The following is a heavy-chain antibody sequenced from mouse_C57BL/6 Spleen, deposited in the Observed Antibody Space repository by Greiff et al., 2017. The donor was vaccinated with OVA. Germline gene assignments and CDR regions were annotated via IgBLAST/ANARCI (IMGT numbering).Heavy chain of an antibody. CDR2: INPNNGGT. CDR3: ARSGYYGSTPHFDV. J-gene: IGHJ1*03. V-gene: IGHV1-18*01. Sequence: EVQLQQSGPELVKPGASVKIPCKASGYTFTDYNMDWVKQSHGKSLEWIGDINPNNGGTIYNQKFKGKATLTVDKSSSTAYMELRSLTSEDTAVYYCARSGYYGSTPHFDVWGTGTTVTVSS. D-gene: IGHD1-1*01. CDR1: GYTFTDYN.